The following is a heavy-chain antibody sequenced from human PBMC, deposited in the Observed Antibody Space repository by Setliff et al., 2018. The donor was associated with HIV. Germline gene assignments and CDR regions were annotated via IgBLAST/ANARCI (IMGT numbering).Heavy chain of an antibody. J-gene: IGHJ6*03. V-gene: IGHV4-59*12. CDR1: GGSISSAY. CDR2: IYYSGST. CDR3: ARDATSEGYMDV. Sequence: SETLSLTCAVSGGSISSAYWSWVRQPPGKGLEWIGYIYYSGSTNYNPSLKSRVTISVDTSENQFSLKLTSVTAADTAMYFCARDATSEGYMDVWGKGTTVTVSS.